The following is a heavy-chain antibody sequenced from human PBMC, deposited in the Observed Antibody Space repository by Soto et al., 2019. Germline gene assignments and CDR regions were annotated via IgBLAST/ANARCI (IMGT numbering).Heavy chain of an antibody. Sequence: PSVKVSCRASGYTFTSYFMHWVRLAPGQGLEWMGIINPSGGSTSYAQKFQGRVTMTRDTSTSTVYMELSSLRSEDTAVYYCARQYCSGGSCYTLDYWGQGTLVTSPQ. V-gene: IGHV1-46*01. J-gene: IGHJ4*02. CDR2: INPSGGST. D-gene: IGHD2-15*01. CDR3: ARQYCSGGSCYTLDY. CDR1: GYTFTSYF.